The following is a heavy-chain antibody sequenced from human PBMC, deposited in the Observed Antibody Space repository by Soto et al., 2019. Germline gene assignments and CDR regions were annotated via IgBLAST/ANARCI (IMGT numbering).Heavy chain of an antibody. CDR3: ARDYGDYSFFFDY. J-gene: IGHJ4*02. CDR2: YSGFT. V-gene: IGHV4-59*01. D-gene: IGHD4-17*01. Sequence: PSETLSLTCTVSGGSITTYQWSWIRQPPGKGLEWIGGYSGFTDYNPSLESRATISVDHSKNQFSLTLRSVTAADTAVYYCARDYGDYSFFFDYWGQGAL. CDR1: GGSITTYQ.